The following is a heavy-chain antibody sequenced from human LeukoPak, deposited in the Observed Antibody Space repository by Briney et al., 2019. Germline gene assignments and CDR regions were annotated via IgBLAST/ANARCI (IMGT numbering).Heavy chain of an antibody. J-gene: IGHJ4*02. D-gene: IGHD4-17*01. CDR2: ISSSSSYI. CDR3: AREGSHDYGDFFDY. Sequence: GGSLRLSCAASGFTFSSYSMNWVRQAPGKGLEWVSSISSSSSYIYYADSVKGRFTISRDNAKNSLYLQMNSLRAEDTTVYYCAREGSHDYGDFFDYWGQGTLVTVSS. CDR1: GFTFSSYS. V-gene: IGHV3-21*01.